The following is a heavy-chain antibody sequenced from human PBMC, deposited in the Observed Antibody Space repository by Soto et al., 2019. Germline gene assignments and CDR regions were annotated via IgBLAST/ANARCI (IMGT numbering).Heavy chain of an antibody. CDR2: IYYSGST. Sequence: PSEALSLNCTVSGGSVSSGSYYWSWIRQPPGKGLEWIGYIYYSGSTNYNPSLKSRVTISVDTSKNQFSLKLSSVTAADTAVYYYARIVKTVTNLLLYYYYGMDVWGQGTTVTVSS. J-gene: IGHJ6*02. V-gene: IGHV4-61*01. CDR1: GGSVSSGSYY. D-gene: IGHD4-17*01. CDR3: ARIVKTVTNLLLYYYYGMDV.